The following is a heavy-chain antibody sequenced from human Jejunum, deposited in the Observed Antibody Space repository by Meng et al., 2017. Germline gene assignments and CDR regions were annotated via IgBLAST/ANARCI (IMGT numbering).Heavy chain of an antibody. J-gene: IGHJ4*02. CDR1: GGSSSRTRW. CDR3: ARRGGAYSTGHFPHFDD. V-gene: IGHV4-4*01. Sequence: GQLQVTGPGTGMPTRPLSFPGAVSGGSSSRTRWWSWVRQPPGKGPEWIGDVFHTGSANYSPSLRSRVTISVNKSKTQFSLNLSSVTAADAAVYFCARRGGAYSTGHFPHFDDWGQGTLVTVSS. D-gene: IGHD6-19*01. CDR2: VFHTGSA.